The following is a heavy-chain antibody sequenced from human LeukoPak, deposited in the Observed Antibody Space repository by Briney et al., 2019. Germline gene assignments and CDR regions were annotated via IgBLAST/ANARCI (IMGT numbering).Heavy chain of an antibody. Sequence: SETLSLTCTVSGGSISSYYWSWIRQPPGKGLEWIGSIYYSGSTYYNPSLKSRVTISVDTSKNQFSLKLSSVTAADTAVYYCARRRAAAGSHDYWGQETLVTVSS. CDR1: GGSISSYY. J-gene: IGHJ4*02. V-gene: IGHV4-39*01. CDR3: ARRRAAAGSHDY. CDR2: IYYSGST. D-gene: IGHD6-13*01.